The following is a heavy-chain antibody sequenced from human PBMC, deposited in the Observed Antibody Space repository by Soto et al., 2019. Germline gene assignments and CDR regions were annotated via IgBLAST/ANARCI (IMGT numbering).Heavy chain of an antibody. CDR2: VFHGGST. D-gene: IGHD4-17*01. CDR1: GGSISSGGYS. CDR3: ARGRGGYGDFDY. V-gene: IGHV4-30-2*01. Sequence: SETRSLTCAVAGGSISSGGYSWSWIRQPPGKGLEWIGYVFHGGSTYYNPSLKSRVTISVDRYKNQFSLRLSSVTAADTAAYSCARGRGGYGDFDYCGQGTLVT. J-gene: IGHJ4*02.